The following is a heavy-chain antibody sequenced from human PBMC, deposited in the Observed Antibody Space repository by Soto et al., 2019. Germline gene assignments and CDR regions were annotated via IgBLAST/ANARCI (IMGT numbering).Heavy chain of an antibody. CDR1: GFTFSSYG. Sequence: QVQLVESGGGVVQPERSLTLSCAASGFTFSSYGMHWVRQAPGKGLEWVAVIWHDGMNKYYADSVRGRFTISRDNFKNTLYLQMNSLRAEDTAVYYCARDRGSDDPIDYWGQGTLVTVSS. V-gene: IGHV3-33*01. D-gene: IGHD3-10*01. CDR3: ARDRGSDDPIDY. CDR2: IWHDGMNK. J-gene: IGHJ4*02.